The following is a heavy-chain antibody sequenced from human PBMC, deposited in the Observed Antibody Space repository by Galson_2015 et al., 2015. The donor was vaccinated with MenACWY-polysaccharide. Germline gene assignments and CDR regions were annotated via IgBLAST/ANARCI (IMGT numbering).Heavy chain of an antibody. V-gene: IGHV1-46*01. D-gene: IGHD1-26*01. Sequence: SVKVSCKASGYILASYNMHWVRQAPGQGLEWMGIINPSRGSTTYAQKFQGRVTMTRDTSTRTVYMELSSLRSEDTAVYYCARDIKGAKRYGYFDLWGRGTLVTVSS. J-gene: IGHJ2*01. CDR1: GYILASYN. CDR3: ARDIKGAKRYGYFDL. CDR2: INPSRGST.